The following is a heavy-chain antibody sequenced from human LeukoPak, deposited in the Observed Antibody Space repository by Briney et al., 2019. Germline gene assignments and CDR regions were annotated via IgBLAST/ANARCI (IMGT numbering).Heavy chain of an antibody. CDR2: IYHSGST. Sequence: SETLSLTCTVSGYSISSGFHWGWIRQSPGKGLEWIGSIYHSGSTHYNPSLKSRVTISVDTSKNQFSLKLTSVTAADTAVYYCARGPGSTQVDFWGQGTLVTVSS. D-gene: IGHD3-10*01. CDR1: GYSISSGFH. J-gene: IGHJ4*02. V-gene: IGHV4-38-2*02. CDR3: ARGPGSTQVDF.